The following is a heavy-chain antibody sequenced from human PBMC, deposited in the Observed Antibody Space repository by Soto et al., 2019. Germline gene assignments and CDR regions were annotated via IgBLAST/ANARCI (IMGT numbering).Heavy chain of an antibody. J-gene: IGHJ6*02. Sequence: ASVKVSCKASGYTFTSYDINWVRQATGQGLEWMGWMNPNSGNPGNAQKFQGRVTMTMNTSISTAYMELSSMRSKDTTVYYCATYYDFWSGFYGMDVWGQGTTVTVSS. V-gene: IGHV1-8*01. D-gene: IGHD3-3*01. CDR2: MNPNSGNP. CDR1: GYTFTSYD. CDR3: ATYYDFWSGFYGMDV.